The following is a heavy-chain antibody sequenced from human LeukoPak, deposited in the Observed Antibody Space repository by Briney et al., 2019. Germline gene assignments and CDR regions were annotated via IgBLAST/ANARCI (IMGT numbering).Heavy chain of an antibody. J-gene: IGHJ3*02. CDR2: IIPIFGTA. D-gene: IGHD4-23*01. CDR3: AGGESTVVTGGGDI. Sequence: SVKVSCKASGGTFSSYAISWVRQAPGQGLEWMGRIIPIFGTANYAQKFQGRVTITADKSTSTAYMELSSLRSEDTAVYYCAGGESTVVTGGGDIWGQGTMVTVSS. CDR1: GGTFSSYA. V-gene: IGHV1-69*06.